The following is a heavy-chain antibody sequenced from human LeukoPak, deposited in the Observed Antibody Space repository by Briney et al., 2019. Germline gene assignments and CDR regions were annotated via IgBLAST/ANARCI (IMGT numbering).Heavy chain of an antibody. CDR1: GFTFSSYA. D-gene: IGHD1-26*01. CDR2: ISYDGGNK. V-gene: IGHV3-30*01. J-gene: IGHJ4*02. CDR3: AMSGSYYSDPFDY. Sequence: GGSLRLSCAASGFTFSSYAMHWVRQAPGKGLEGVAVISYDGGNKYYADSVKGRFTISRDNSKNTLDLQMNNLRAEDTAVYYCAMSGSYYSDPFDYWGQGTLVTVSS.